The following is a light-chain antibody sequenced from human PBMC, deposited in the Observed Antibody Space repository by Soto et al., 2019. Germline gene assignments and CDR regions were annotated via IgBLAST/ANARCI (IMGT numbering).Light chain of an antibody. CDR1: SSDVGSYNL. Sequence: QSALTQPASVSGSPGQSITISCTGTSSDVGSYNLVSWYQQYPGKAPKLMIYEGSKRPSGVSNRFSGSKSGNTASLTISGLQSADEADYYCCLYAGPFVVFGGGTKLTVL. CDR2: EGS. V-gene: IGLV2-23*01. CDR3: CLYAGPFVV. J-gene: IGLJ2*01.